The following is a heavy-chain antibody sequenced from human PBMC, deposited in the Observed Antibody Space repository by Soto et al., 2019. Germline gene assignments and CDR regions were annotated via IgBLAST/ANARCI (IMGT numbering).Heavy chain of an antibody. D-gene: IGHD1-1*01. J-gene: IGHJ5*02. CDR3: ARKQQFEAHFFDP. CDR2: IFHSGSS. V-gene: IGHV4-31*03. CDR1: GASISSGGYY. Sequence: QVLLQESGPGLVKPSQTLSLTCTVSGASISSGGYYWSWIRQLPGKGLEYIGYIFHSGSSYYNPSLKSRVTMSVDTSTNQFSLKLSSVTVADTAVYYCARKQQFEAHFFDPWGQGTLVTVSS.